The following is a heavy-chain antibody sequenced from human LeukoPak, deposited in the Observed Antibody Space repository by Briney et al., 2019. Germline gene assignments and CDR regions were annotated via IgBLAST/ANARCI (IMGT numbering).Heavy chain of an antibody. J-gene: IGHJ5*02. V-gene: IGHV3-7*01. CDR1: GFTFSNYW. CDR2: IKQDGSEK. Sequence: GGSLRLSCAASGFTFSNYWMNWVRQAPGKGLEWVANIKQDGSEKYYVDSVKGRFTISRDNAKNSLYLQMNSLRAEDTAVYYCARVSCSSTSCQASNWFDPWGQGTLVTVSS. D-gene: IGHD2-2*01. CDR3: ARVSCSSTSCQASNWFDP.